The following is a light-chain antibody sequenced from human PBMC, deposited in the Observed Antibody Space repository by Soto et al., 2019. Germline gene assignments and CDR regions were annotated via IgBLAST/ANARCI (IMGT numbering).Light chain of an antibody. Sequence: QSALTQPASVSGSPGQSITISCTGTSSDVGGYNYVSWYQQHPGKAPKLMIYDVSNRPSGVSNRFSGSKSGNTASLTICGLQAEDEADYYCSSYTSSSPVVFGGGTKLTVL. CDR3: SSYTSSSPVV. J-gene: IGLJ2*01. CDR1: SSDVGGYNY. CDR2: DVS. V-gene: IGLV2-14*01.